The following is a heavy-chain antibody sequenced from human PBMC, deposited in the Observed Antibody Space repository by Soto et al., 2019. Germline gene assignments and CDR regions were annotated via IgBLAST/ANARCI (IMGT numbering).Heavy chain of an antibody. V-gene: IGHV4-59*01. CDR3: ARDRRYSSSWYDAFDI. D-gene: IGHD6-13*01. J-gene: IGHJ3*02. CDR1: GGSISSYY. CDR2: IYYSGST. Sequence: SETLSLTRPVSGGSISSYYWSWVRQPPGKGLEWIGYIYYSGSTNYNPSLKSRVTISVDTSKNQFSLKLSSVTAADTAVYYCARDRRYSSSWYDAFDIWGQGTMVTVSS.